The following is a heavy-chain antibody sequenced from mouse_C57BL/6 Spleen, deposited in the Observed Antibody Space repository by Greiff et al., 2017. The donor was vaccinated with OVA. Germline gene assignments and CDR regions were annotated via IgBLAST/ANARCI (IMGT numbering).Heavy chain of an antibody. Sequence: VQGVESGAELVRPGASVKLSCKASGYTFTDYYINWVKQRPGQGLEWIARIYPGSGNTYYNEKFKGKATLTAEKSSSTAYMQLSSLTSEDSAVYFCARSPYYGSSYGYFDVWGTGTTVTVSS. CDR1: GYTFTDYY. CDR3: ARSPYYGSSYGYFDV. D-gene: IGHD1-1*01. V-gene: IGHV1-76*01. CDR2: IYPGSGNT. J-gene: IGHJ1*03.